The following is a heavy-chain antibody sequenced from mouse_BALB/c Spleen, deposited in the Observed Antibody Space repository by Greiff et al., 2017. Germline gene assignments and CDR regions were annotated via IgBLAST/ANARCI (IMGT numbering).Heavy chain of an antibody. CDR3: ARQDYGYVVDY. Sequence: EVHLVESGGDLVKPGGSLKLSCAASGFTFSSYGMSWVRQTPDKRLEWVATISSGGSYTYYPDSVKGRFTISRDNAKNTLYLQMSSLKSEDTAMYYCARQDYGYVVDYWGQGTSVTVSS. CDR1: GFTFSSYG. CDR2: ISSGGSYT. V-gene: IGHV5-6*01. D-gene: IGHD1-2*01. J-gene: IGHJ4*01.